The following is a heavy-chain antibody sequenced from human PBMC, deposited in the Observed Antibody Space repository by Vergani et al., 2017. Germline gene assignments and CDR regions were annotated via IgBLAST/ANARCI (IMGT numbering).Heavy chain of an antibody. CDR3: ARIGNKAAAGTGLPDY. CDR1: GYTFTGYY. Sequence: QVQLVQSGAEVKKPGASVKVSCKASGYTFTGYYMHWVRQAPGQGLEWMGWINPNSGGTNYAQKFQGRVTMTRDTSISTAYMELSRLRSDDTAVYYCARIGNKAAAGTGLPDYWGQGTLVTVSS. D-gene: IGHD6-13*01. V-gene: IGHV1-2*02. CDR2: INPNSGGT. J-gene: IGHJ4*02.